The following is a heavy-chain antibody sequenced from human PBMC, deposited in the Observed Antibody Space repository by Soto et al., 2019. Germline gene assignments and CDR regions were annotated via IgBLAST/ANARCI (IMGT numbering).Heavy chain of an antibody. Sequence: GASVKVSCKXSGYSFTNNDVSWVRQATGQGLEWMGWMNPGSGDTGYAQKFQGRVTMTRDISIATAYMELSSLRSDDTAIYYCARMATFGSLNWFDPWGQGTLVTVSS. D-gene: IGHD3-16*01. J-gene: IGHJ5*02. CDR3: ARMATFGSLNWFDP. V-gene: IGHV1-8*01. CDR2: MNPGSGDT. CDR1: GYSFTNND.